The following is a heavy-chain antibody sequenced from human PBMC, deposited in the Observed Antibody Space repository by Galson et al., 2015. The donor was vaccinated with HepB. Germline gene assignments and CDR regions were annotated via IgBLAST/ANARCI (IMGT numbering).Heavy chain of an antibody. V-gene: IGHV3-30*18. CDR3: AKDHGRDIVVVVAVDY. J-gene: IGHJ4*02. CDR2: ISYDGSNK. CDR1: GFTFSSYG. Sequence: LRLSCAASGFTFSSYGMHWVRQAPGKGLEWVAVISYDGSNKYYADSVKGRFTISRDNSKNTLYLQMNSLRAEDTAVYYCAKDHGRDIVVVVAVDYWGQGTLVTVSS. D-gene: IGHD2-15*01.